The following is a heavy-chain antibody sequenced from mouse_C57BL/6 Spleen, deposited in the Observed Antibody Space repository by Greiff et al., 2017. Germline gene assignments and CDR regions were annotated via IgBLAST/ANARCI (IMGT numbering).Heavy chain of an antibody. CDR2: ISSGSSTI. Sequence: VQLKESGGGLVKPGGSLKLSCAASGFTFSDYGMHWVRQAPEKGLEWVAYISSGSSTIYYADTVKGRFTISRDNAKNTLFLQMTSLRSEDTAMYYCARLTRAYWGQGTLVTVSA. D-gene: IGHD1-1*01. V-gene: IGHV5-17*01. J-gene: IGHJ3*01. CDR1: GFTFSDYG. CDR3: ARLTRAY.